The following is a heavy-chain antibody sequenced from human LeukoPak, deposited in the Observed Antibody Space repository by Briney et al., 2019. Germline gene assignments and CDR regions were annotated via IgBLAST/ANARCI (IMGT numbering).Heavy chain of an antibody. J-gene: IGHJ4*02. CDR3: TSRVPTPRTFEY. CDR1: GYPFSSYD. CDR2: MNPNTGIP. Sequence: ASVKVSFKTSGYPFSSYDINWVRPAPGQGLEWMGWMNPNTGIPGYSQKFQGRVTMTRDTSISTTYMELSNLRSEDTAVYYCTSRVPTPRTFEYWGQGTLVTVSS. V-gene: IGHV1-8*01.